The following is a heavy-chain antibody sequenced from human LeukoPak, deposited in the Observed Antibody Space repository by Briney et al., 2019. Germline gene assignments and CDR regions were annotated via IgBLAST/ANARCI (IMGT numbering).Heavy chain of an antibody. Sequence: GGSLRLSCAASGFTFSSYAMSWVRQAPGKGLEWVSAISGSGGSTYYADSVKGRFTISRDNSKNTLYLQMNSLRAEDTAVYYCAKVGLGVWGGYNNGPYYFDYWGQGTLVTVSS. CDR3: AKVGLGVWGGYNNGPYYFDY. CDR2: ISGSGGST. V-gene: IGHV3-23*01. CDR1: GFTFSSYA. J-gene: IGHJ4*02. D-gene: IGHD3-3*01.